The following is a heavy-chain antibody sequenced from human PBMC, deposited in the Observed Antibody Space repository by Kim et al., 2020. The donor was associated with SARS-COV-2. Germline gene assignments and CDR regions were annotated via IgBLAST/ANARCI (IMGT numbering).Heavy chain of an antibody. CDR1: GYTFTSYY. D-gene: IGHD4-17*01. Sequence: ASVKVSCKASGYTFTSYYMHWVRQAPGQGLEWMGIINPSGGSTSYAQKFQGRVTMTRDTSTSTVYMELSSLRSEDTAVYYCARRGDPNDYGDYSNDYWGQGTLVTVSS. J-gene: IGHJ4*02. V-gene: IGHV1-46*01. CDR2: INPSGGST. CDR3: ARRGDPNDYGDYSNDY.